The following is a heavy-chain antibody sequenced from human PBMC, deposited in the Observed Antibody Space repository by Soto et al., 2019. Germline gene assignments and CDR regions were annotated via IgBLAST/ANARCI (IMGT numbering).Heavy chain of an antibody. CDR1: GFSLSSYA. CDR3: ARDCSSSTCSVWAC. CDR2: ITASGEKL. D-gene: IGHD2-2*01. J-gene: IGHJ1*01. V-gene: IGHV3-23*01. Sequence: GSLRLSCAASGFSLSSYAMTWVRQAPGKGLEWVSGITASGEKLYYADSVKGRFTVSRDNSKNTLYLQMHSLRADDTAVYYCARDCSSSTCSVWACWGQAALGTASS.